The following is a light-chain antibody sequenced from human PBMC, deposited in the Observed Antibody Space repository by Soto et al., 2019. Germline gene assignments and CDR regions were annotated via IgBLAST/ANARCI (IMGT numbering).Light chain of an antibody. Sequence: QSVLTQPPSVSGAPGQRVTIFCTGSSSNIGADYDVHWYLQLPGTAPKLLIYGNSNRPSGVPDRFSGSKSGTSASLAITGLQAEDETDYYCQSYDSSLSGGVFGGGTKLTVL. CDR1: SSNIGADYD. CDR2: GNS. J-gene: IGLJ3*02. V-gene: IGLV1-40*01. CDR3: QSYDSSLSGGV.